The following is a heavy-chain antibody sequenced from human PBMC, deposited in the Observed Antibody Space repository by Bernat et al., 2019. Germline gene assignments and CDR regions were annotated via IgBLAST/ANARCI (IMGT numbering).Heavy chain of an antibody. Sequence: QVQLVESGGGVVQPGRSLRLSCAASGFTFSSYGMHWVRQAPGKGLEWVAVIAYDGSNKYYADSVKCRFTISRDNSKTTLYLQMNSLRAEDTAVYYCARGGYYDSSPWRYYYYYGMDVWGQGTTVTVSS. CDR1: GFTFSSYG. CDR2: IAYDGSNK. D-gene: IGHD3-22*01. V-gene: IGHV3-30*03. CDR3: ARGGYYDSSPWRYYYYYGMDV. J-gene: IGHJ6*02.